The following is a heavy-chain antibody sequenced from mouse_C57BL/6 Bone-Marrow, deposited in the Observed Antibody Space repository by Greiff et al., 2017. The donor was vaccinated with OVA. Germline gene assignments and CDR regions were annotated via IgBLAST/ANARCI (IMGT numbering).Heavy chain of an antibody. CDR2: IYPGGGYT. CDR3: ARDRYDYDGYYAMDY. Sequence: QVQLQQSGAELVRPGTSVKMSCKASGYTFTNYWIGWAKQRPGHGLEWIGDIYPGGGYTNYNEKFKGKATLTADKSSSTAYMQFSSLTSEDSAIYYCARDRYDYDGYYAMDYWGQGTSVTVSS. J-gene: IGHJ4*01. V-gene: IGHV1-63*01. D-gene: IGHD2-4*01. CDR1: GYTFTNYW.